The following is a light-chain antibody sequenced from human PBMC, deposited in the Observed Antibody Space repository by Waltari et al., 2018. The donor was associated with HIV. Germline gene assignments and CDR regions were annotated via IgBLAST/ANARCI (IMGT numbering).Light chain of an antibody. V-gene: IGLV3-1*01. CDR1: RLEHKN. J-gene: IGLJ2*01. CDR3: QAWDNNSVV. CDR2: QDN. Sequence: SYQLTQPPSISVTAGQTATITCSGNRLEHKNVSWYQRRPGQSPVARIFQDNKRPSGIPGRFAGSNFGDTATLAISETQGDDEGEYYCQAWDNNSVVFGGGTRLTVL.